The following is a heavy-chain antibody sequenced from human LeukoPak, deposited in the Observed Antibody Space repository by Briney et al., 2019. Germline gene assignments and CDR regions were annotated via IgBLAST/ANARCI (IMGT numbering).Heavy chain of an antibody. D-gene: IGHD2-2*01. J-gene: IGHJ4*02. Sequence: SETLSLTCTVSGGSISSSSYYWGWIRQPPGKGLEWIESIYYTGSTYYNPSLNSRVTISIDTSKNQFSLKMSSVTAADTAIYYCTRGAAMLPEYWGQGSLVTVSS. CDR3: TRGAAMLPEY. CDR2: IYYTGST. V-gene: IGHV4-39*07. CDR1: GGSISSSSYY.